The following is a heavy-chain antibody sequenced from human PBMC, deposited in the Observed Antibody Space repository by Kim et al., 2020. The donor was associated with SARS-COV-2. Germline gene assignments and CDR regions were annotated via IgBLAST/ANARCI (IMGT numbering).Heavy chain of an antibody. Sequence: YSADSVQGRFTISSDNSKNTLYLPMTRLRAADTAVYYCARDLGSGTYFDYWGQGTLVTVSS. V-gene: IGHV3-66*01. D-gene: IGHD6-19*01. J-gene: IGHJ4*02. CDR3: ARDLGSGTYFDY.